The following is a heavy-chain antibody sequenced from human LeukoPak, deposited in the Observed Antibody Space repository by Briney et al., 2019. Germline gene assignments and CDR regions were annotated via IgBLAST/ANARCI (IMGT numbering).Heavy chain of an antibody. D-gene: IGHD6-19*01. V-gene: IGHV4-59*01. CDR1: GGSISSYY. Sequence: SETLSLTCTVSGGSISSYYWSWIRQPPGKGLEWIGYIYYSGSTNYNPSLKSRVTISIDTSKNQFSLKLSSVTAADTAVYYCARTGWYEASYYFDYWGQGTLVTVSS. J-gene: IGHJ4*02. CDR3: ARTGWYEASYYFDY. CDR2: IYYSGST.